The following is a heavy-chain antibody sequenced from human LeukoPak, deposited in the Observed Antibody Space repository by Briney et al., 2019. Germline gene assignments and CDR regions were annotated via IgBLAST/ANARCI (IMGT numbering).Heavy chain of an antibody. Sequence: SETLSLTCTVSGGSISTYYWSWIRQPAGKGLEWIGRIYKSGSANYNPSLKSRVTMSVDTSNNQFSLKLSSVTAADTAVYYCAKVGYSYGYEWWFDPWGQGTLVTVSS. CDR2: IYKSGSA. CDR3: AKVGYSYGYEWWFDP. V-gene: IGHV4-4*07. D-gene: IGHD5-18*01. J-gene: IGHJ5*02. CDR1: GGSISTYY.